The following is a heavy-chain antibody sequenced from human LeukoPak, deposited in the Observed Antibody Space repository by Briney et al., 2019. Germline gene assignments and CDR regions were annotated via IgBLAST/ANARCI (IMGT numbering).Heavy chain of an antibody. CDR3: ARASYYYDSSGYPGYYFDY. J-gene: IGHJ4*02. CDR1: GYTFTDYY. Sequence: ASVKVSCKASGYTFTDYYMHWVRQAPGQGLEWMGWINPISGSTNYAQKFQGRVTMTRDTSISTAYMELSRLRSDDTAVYYCARASYYYDSSGYPGYYFDYWGQGTLVTVST. CDR2: INPISGST. D-gene: IGHD3-22*01. V-gene: IGHV1-2*02.